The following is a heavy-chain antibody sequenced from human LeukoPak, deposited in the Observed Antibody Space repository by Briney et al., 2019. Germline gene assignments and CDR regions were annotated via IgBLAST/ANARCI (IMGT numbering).Heavy chain of an antibody. CDR1: GYTFTSYY. V-gene: IGHV1-46*01. Sequence: GASVKVSCKASGYTFTSYYMHWVRQAPGQGLEWMGIINPSGGSTSYAQKFQGRVTMTRDTSTSTVYMELSSLRSEDTAVYYCARALPKYQLLSGDFDYWGQGTLVTVSS. CDR2: INPSGGST. CDR3: ARALPKYQLLSGDFDY. J-gene: IGHJ4*02. D-gene: IGHD2-2*01.